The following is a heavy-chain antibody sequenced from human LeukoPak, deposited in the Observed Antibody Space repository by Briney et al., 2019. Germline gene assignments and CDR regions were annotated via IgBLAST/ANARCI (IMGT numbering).Heavy chain of an antibody. D-gene: IGHD3-10*01. Sequence: SETLSLTCTVSGGSISTYYWSWIRQPPGKGLEWIGYIFHSGSTNYNPSLKSRVTIPVDTSKNQFSLKLSSVTAADTAVYYCARSAGSGSYYPFDYWGQGTLVTVSS. CDR3: ARSAGSGSYYPFDY. CDR2: IFHSGST. V-gene: IGHV4-59*08. CDR1: GGSISTYY. J-gene: IGHJ4*02.